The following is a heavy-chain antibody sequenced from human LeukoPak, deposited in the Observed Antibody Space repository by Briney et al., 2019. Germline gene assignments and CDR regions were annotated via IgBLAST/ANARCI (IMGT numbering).Heavy chain of an antibody. D-gene: IGHD2-8*02. V-gene: IGHV1-8*01. CDR3: ARGTVLFSLDY. CDR1: GYTFTSYD. J-gene: IGHJ4*02. CDR2: MNPNSGNT. Sequence: ASVKVSCKASGYTFTSYDINWVRQATGQGLEWMGWMNPNSGNTGYAQKFQGRVTMTRDTSINTAYMELSSLRSDDTAVYYCARGTVLFSLDYWGQGTLLIVSS.